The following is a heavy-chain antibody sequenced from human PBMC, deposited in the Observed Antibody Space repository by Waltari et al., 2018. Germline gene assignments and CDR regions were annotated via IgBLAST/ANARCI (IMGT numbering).Heavy chain of an antibody. CDR2: ISYDGSNK. CDR3: ANTVTTTGVDY. J-gene: IGHJ4*02. Sequence: GLEWVAIISYDGSNKYYADSVKGRFTISRDNSKNTLHLQMNSLRAEDTAVYYCANTVTTTGVDYWGQGTLVTVSS. V-gene: IGHV3-30*01. D-gene: IGHD4-17*01.